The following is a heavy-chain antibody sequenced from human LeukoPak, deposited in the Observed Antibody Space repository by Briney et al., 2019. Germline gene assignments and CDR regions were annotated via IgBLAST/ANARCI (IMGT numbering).Heavy chain of an antibody. Sequence: GGSLRLSCAASGFTFSSYAMSWVRQAPGKGLEWVSGISTSGASTSNADSVKGRFTISRDNPRNTLYMQMNSLRAEDTALYYCAIMHPYYDGSGYWVQWGQGTLVTVSS. D-gene: IGHD3-22*01. J-gene: IGHJ4*02. CDR3: AIMHPYYDGSGYWVQ. CDR2: ISTSGAST. CDR1: GFTFSSYA. V-gene: IGHV3-23*01.